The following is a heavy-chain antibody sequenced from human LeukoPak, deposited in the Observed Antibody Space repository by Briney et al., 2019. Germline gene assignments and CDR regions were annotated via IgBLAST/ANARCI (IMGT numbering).Heavy chain of an antibody. D-gene: IGHD6-19*01. CDR1: GDSITSHY. CDR2: IFYSGNT. CDR3: ASTRRAAVAGRFDS. J-gene: IGHJ4*02. Sequence: SETMSLTCTVSGDSITSHYWSWVRQAPGKGLEWIGYIFYSGNTNYSPTLESRVTMSVDESKNQFSLKVNFVSAADTAVYYCASTRRAAVAGRFDSWGQGTLVTVSP. V-gene: IGHV4-59*08.